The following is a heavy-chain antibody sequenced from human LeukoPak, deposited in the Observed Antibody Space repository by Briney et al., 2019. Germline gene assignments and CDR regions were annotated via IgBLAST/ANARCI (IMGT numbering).Heavy chain of an antibody. J-gene: IGHJ4*02. CDR1: EFTFSTYG. D-gene: IGHD5-12*01. V-gene: IGHV3-30*18. Sequence: PGRSLRLSCAASEFTFSTYGMHWVRQAPGKGLEWVAVISYDGSYKFYADSVKGRFTISRDNSKNTLYLQMNSLRAEDTAVYYCAKAIGYSGYGSLDYWGQGTLVTVSS. CDR3: AKAIGYSGYGSLDY. CDR2: ISYDGSYK.